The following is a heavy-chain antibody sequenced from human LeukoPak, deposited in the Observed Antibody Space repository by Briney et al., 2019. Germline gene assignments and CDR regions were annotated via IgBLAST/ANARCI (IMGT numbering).Heavy chain of an antibody. CDR2: INPNGGST. D-gene: IGHD6-13*01. CDR1: GYTFINYY. J-gene: IGHJ3*02. Sequence: ASVNTSCKASGYTFINYYIHWVRQAPGQRIEWMGIINPNGGSTSYAQKFRGRVTMTSDMSTSTVYMELNSLRSDDTAVYYCARDRTISSSWYDAFDIWGQGTTVTVSS. V-gene: IGHV1-46*01. CDR3: ARDRTISSSWYDAFDI.